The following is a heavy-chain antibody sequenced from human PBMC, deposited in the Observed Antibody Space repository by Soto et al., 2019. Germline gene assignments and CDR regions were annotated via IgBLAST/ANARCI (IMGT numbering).Heavy chain of an antibody. CDR3: ATGRGDLLC. CDR2: IKSKTDGGTT. J-gene: IGHJ4*02. D-gene: IGHD3-10*01. Sequence: GGSLRLSCAVSGFTFSYAWMNWVRQAPGKGLEWVGRIKSKTDGGTTDYAAPVKGRFTISRDDSRNMVFLQMNSLGTEDTAVYYCATGRGDLLCWGQGTRVTVSS. CDR1: GFTFSYAW. V-gene: IGHV3-15*07.